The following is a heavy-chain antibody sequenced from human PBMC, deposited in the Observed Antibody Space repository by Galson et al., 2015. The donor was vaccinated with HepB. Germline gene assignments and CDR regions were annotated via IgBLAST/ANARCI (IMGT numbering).Heavy chain of an antibody. CDR3: TKSRYFGAGSLDY. CDR2: ISSIGDST. J-gene: IGHJ4*02. CDR1: GFIFSSSA. V-gene: IGHV3-23*01. Sequence: SLRLSCAASGFIFSSSAMTWVRQAPGKGLEWVSTISSIGDSTYYADCVKGRFTISRDNSDNTLYLQMNSLRTEDTAVYYCTKSRYFGAGSLDYWGQGTLVTVSS. D-gene: IGHD3-10*01.